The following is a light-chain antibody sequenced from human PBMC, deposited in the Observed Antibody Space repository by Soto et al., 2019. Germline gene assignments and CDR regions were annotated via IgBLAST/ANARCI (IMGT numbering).Light chain of an antibody. J-gene: IGLJ2*01. CDR2: YVS. V-gene: IGLV2-14*03. Sequence: QSALTQPASVSGSPGQSITISCTGTSSDVGGYSYVSWYQQHPGKAPKLMIYYVSNRPSGVSKRFSGSKSGNTASLTISGLQAEDEADYYCSSYTSSSTLVVFGGGTKLTVL. CDR3: SSYTSSSTLVV. CDR1: SSDVGGYSY.